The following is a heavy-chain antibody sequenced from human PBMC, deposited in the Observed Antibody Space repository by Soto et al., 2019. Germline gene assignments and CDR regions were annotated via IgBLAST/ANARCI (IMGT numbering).Heavy chain of an antibody. CDR2: ISGSGGST. CDR3: ALQTTVNAFDP. V-gene: IGHV3-23*01. J-gene: IGHJ5*02. CDR1: GFTFSSHT. D-gene: IGHD4-17*01. Sequence: EVQLLESGGGLVQPGGSLRLSCAASGFTFSSHTMTWVRQATGKGLEWVPGISGSGGSTSYADSVKGRFTISRDNSKNILYLQMNSRRAGDTAVYYCALQTTVNAFDPWGQGALVTLSS.